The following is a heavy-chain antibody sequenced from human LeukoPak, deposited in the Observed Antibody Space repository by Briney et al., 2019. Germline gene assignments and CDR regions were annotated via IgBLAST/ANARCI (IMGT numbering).Heavy chain of an antibody. CDR3: AKSIRPLAAAGTIDY. D-gene: IGHD6-13*01. Sequence: GGSLRLSCAASGFIFRHYTMTWVRQAPGKGLEWVSHIRSNGDDIRYADFVEGRFTISRDDAKNSLFLQMNSLRAEDTAVYYCAKSIRPLAAAGTIDYWGQGTLVTVSS. CDR2: IRSNGDDI. CDR1: GFIFRHYT. V-gene: IGHV3-21*05. J-gene: IGHJ4*02.